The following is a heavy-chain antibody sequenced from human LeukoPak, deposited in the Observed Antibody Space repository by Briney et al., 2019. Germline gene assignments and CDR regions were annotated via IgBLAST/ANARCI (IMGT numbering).Heavy chain of an antibody. J-gene: IGHJ4*02. CDR1: GYTFTSYY. CDR3: ARGNGSLDY. D-gene: IGHD3-10*01. V-gene: IGHV1-46*01. CDR2: INPSGGNT. Sequence: ASVKVSCKASGYTFTSYYLHWVRQAPGQGLEWMRIINPSGGNTNYAQKFQGRVTMTRDTSTSTVYMELSSLRSEDTAVYYCARGNGSLDYWGQGTLVTVSS.